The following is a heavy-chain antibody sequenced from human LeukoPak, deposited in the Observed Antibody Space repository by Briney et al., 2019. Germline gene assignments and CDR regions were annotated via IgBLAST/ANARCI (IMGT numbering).Heavy chain of an antibody. Sequence: GGSLTLSCAGSGFTFSTYAMSWLRQAPGKGLEWFSAITGNSDSTYYADLVKGRFAISRDNSENTLCLQMSSLRVEATAVYYCANVHIVRGAADYWGQGTLVTVSS. CDR2: ITGNSDST. V-gene: IGHV3-23*01. CDR1: GFTFSTYA. CDR3: ANVHIVRGAADY. J-gene: IGHJ4*02. D-gene: IGHD3-10*01.